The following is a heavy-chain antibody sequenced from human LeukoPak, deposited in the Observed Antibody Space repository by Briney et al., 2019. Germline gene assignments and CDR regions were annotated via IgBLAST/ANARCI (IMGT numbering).Heavy chain of an antibody. D-gene: IGHD5-24*01. CDR3: TTRRQDGC. J-gene: IGHJ4*02. CDR2: IKSKIDGGTI. CDR1: GFTFSDAW. V-gene: IGHV3-15*01. Sequence: GGSLRLSCVGSGFTFSDAWISWLRQAPGKGLEWVGRIKSKIDGGTIDYAAPVKGRFTISRDDSRNTLYMQMNSLKTEDTALYYCTTRRQDGCWGQGTLVTVSS.